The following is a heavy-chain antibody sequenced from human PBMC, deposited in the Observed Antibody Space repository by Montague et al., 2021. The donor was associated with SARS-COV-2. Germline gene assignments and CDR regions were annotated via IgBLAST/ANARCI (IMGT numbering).Heavy chain of an antibody. J-gene: IGHJ4*02. Sequence: TLSLTCSVSGGSISGSLYYWGWIRQRPGKGLEWVGYIYHTGNTDYDPSLKSRLTISLDASKIYFSLHLSSVTAADTAVYYCVRFRFCSSTNYNDGICGYFDSWGQGTRVTVSS. CDR3: VRFRFCSSTNYNDGICGYFDS. CDR2: IYHTGNT. V-gene: IGHV4-31*03. D-gene: IGHD2-2*01. CDR1: GGSISGSLYY.